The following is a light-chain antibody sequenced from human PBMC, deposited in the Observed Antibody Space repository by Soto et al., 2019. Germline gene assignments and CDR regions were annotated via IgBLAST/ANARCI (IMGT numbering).Light chain of an antibody. V-gene: IGKV1-9*01. CDR1: QAIGTY. CDR2: AAS. J-gene: IGKJ4*01. Sequence: DIQLTQSPSFLSASIGDSVTITCRASQAIGTYLAWYQQKPGKAPNLLVSAASTLHSGVPSRFSGSGSGTEFTRTITCLQPEDVATYYCQQLHNDLLTFGGGTKVQIK. CDR3: QQLHNDLLT.